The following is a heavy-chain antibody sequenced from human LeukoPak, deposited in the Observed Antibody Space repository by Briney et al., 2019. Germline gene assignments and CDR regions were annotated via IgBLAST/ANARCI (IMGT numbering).Heavy chain of an antibody. CDR1: GGTFSRYA. CDR3: ARDLGISGTYDNYCFDH. V-gene: IGHV1-69*05. D-gene: IGHD1-20*01. CDR2: FIPIFGTA. Sequence: ASVKVSCKTSGGTFSRYAISWVRQAPGQGLEWMGRFIPIFGTANYALKFQGRVSITTDESTSTAHMELSSLRSDDTAVYYCARDLGISGTYDNYCFDHWGQGTLVTVSS. J-gene: IGHJ4*02.